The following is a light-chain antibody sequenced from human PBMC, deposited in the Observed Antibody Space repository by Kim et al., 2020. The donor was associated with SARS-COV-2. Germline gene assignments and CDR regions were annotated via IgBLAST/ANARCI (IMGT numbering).Light chain of an antibody. CDR2: VNSDGSH. CDR3: QTWGTGIRV. J-gene: IGLJ3*02. CDR1: SGHSSYA. Sequence: ASVKFTCTLSSGHSSYAIAWHQQQPEKGPRYLMKVNSDGSHYKGDGIPDRFSGSSSGAERYLTISSLQSEDEADYYCQTWGTGIRVFGGGTKLTVL. V-gene: IGLV4-69*01.